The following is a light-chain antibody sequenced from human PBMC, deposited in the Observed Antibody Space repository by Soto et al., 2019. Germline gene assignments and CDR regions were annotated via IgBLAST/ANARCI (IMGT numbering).Light chain of an antibody. CDR3: SSYTSSSTLV. J-gene: IGLJ1*01. CDR2: EVT. V-gene: IGLV2-14*01. CDR1: SRDVGGYNY. Sequence: QSALIQPPSVSGSPGQSVTISCTGASRDVGGYNYVSWYQQHPGTAPKLMIYEVTDRPSGVSPRFSGSKSGNTASLTISGLRADDAADYYCSSYTSSSTLVFGTGTKVTVL.